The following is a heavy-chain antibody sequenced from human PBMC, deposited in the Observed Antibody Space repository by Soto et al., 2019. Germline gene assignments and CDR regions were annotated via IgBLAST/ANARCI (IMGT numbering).Heavy chain of an antibody. CDR2: LSGSETM. CDR1: GFSVSDYA. V-gene: IGHV3-23*01. D-gene: IGHD5-12*01. J-gene: IGHJ5*02. CDR3: TKSPRVATVFRWGLDP. Sequence: GGSLRLSCAASGFSVSDYAIAWVRQAPGRGLEWVSSLSGSETMRQADSVKGRFTISRDNSKNTVYLQMNNLRVEDTALYYCTKSPRVATVFRWGLDPWGQGTLVTVSS.